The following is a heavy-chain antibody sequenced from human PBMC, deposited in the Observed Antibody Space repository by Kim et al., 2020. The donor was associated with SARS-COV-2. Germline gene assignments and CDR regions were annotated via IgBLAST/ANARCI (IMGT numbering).Heavy chain of an antibody. CDR3: ARDPQFDILSGYYSD. D-gene: IGHD3-9*01. CDR2: IDTTKNYA. CDR1: GFNFSDHY. J-gene: IGHJ4*02. V-gene: IGHV3-11*05. Sequence: GGSLRLSCAASGFNFSDHYMTWIRQAPGKGLEWISHIDTTKNYADYADSVKGRFTISRDNAKRSLYLHMNSLRVEDTAIYYCARDPQFDILSGYYSDWGQGTLVTGSS.